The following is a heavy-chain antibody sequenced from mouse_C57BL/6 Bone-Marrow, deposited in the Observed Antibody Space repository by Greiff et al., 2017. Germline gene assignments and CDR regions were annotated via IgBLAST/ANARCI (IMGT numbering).Heavy chain of an antibody. Sequence: KQPGAELVKPGASVKLSCKASGYTFTNYWMHWVKQRPGQGLEWIGMMHPNGGSPDYNEKFKSEATLSVDKSSRTAYMELSSLTSEDSAVYYCARSYDYDDYTMDYWGQGTSVTVPS. CDR3: ARSYDYDDYTMDY. J-gene: IGHJ4*01. CDR1: GYTFTNYW. CDR2: MHPNGGSP. V-gene: IGHV1-64*01. D-gene: IGHD2-4*01.